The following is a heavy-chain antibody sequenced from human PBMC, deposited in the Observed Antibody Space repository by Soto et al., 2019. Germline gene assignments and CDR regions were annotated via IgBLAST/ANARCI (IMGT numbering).Heavy chain of an antibody. D-gene: IGHD3-10*01. J-gene: IGHJ4*02. V-gene: IGHV1-69*02. CDR2: VNPIVSMS. CDR3: ASRYGSGYRAADY. CDR1: GDTFNFYS. Sequence: QVQLVQSGAEVKRPGCSVKVSCKASGDTFNFYSINWVRQAPGLGLEWMGRVNPIVSMSNDAKKFQARVTMPADKSKSITYLERTSLSSEDTPIYSCASRYGSGYRAADYWRQGALVTASS.